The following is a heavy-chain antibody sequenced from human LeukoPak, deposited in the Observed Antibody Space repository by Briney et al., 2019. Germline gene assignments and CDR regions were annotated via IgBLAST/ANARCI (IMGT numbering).Heavy chain of an antibody. CDR3: ARGRPGDYFDY. Sequence: ASVKVSCKASGYTFTGYFMHWVRQAPGQGLEWMGWINPNSGGTSYLQNFQGRVTMTRDTSISTACMDLSRLRSDDTAVYYCARGRPGDYFDYWGQGTLVTVSS. CDR2: INPNSGGT. V-gene: IGHV1-2*02. D-gene: IGHD6-25*01. CDR1: GYTFTGYF. J-gene: IGHJ4*02.